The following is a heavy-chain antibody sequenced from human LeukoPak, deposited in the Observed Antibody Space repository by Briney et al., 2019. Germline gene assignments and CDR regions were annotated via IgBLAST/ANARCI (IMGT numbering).Heavy chain of an antibody. Sequence: KSSETLSLTCAVYGGSFSGYYWSWIRQPPGKGLEWIGEINHSGSTNYNPSLKSRVTISVDTSKNQFSLKLSPVTAADTAVYYCARDGYKSDYWGQGTLVTVSS. V-gene: IGHV4-34*01. CDR1: GGSFSGYY. CDR2: INHSGST. J-gene: IGHJ4*02. CDR3: ARDGYKSDY. D-gene: IGHD5-24*01.